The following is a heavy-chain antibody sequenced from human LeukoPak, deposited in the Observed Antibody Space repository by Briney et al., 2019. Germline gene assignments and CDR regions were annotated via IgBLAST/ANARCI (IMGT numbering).Heavy chain of an antibody. CDR3: AGRITIFGGYGMDV. CDR1: GGSISSSSYY. D-gene: IGHD3-3*01. V-gene: IGHV4-39*01. CDR2: IYYSGST. Sequence: PSETLSLTCTVSGGSISSSSYYWGWIRQPPGKGLEWIGSIYYSGSTYYNPSLKGRVTISVDTSKNQFSLKLSSVTAADTAVYYCAGRITIFGGYGMDVWGQGTTVTVSS. J-gene: IGHJ6*02.